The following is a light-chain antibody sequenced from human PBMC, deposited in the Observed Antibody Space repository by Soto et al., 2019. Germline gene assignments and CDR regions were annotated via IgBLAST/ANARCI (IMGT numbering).Light chain of an antibody. Sequence: EIVLTQSPGTLSLSPGQRVTLSCRASQSVASNYLAWYQQKPGQAPRLLIYDASSRATGISDRFSGSGSGTDFTFTITRLEPEDFAVYYCQQYGSPPPWTFGQGTRVDIK. V-gene: IGKV3-20*01. CDR1: QSVASNY. CDR2: DAS. CDR3: QQYGSPPPWT. J-gene: IGKJ1*01.